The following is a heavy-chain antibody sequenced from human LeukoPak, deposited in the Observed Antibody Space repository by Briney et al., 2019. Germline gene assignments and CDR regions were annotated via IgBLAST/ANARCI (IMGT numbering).Heavy chain of an antibody. D-gene: IGHD2-2*01. V-gene: IGHV1-69*13. Sequence: ASVKVSCKASGGTFSNYAISWVRQAPGQGLEWMGGIIPIFDTADYAQKFQGRLTITADESTSTAYMELSSLRAEDTAVYYCATDPVGYCSSDSCYSVDYWGQGTLVTVSS. CDR2: IIPIFDTA. CDR3: ATDPVGYCSSDSCYSVDY. CDR1: GGTFSNYA. J-gene: IGHJ4*02.